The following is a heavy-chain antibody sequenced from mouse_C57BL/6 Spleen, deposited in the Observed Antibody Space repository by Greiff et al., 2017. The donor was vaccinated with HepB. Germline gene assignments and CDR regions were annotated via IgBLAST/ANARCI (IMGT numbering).Heavy chain of an antibody. CDR2: INPYNGGT. Sequence: EVQLQQSGPVLVKPGASVKMSCKASGYTFTDYYMNWVKQSHGKSLEWIGVINPYNGGTSYNQKFKGKATLTVDKSSSTAYMELNSLTSEDSAVYYCARRLYYDYDWFAYWGQGTLVTVSA. CDR1: GYTFTDYY. CDR3: ARRLYYDYDWFAY. V-gene: IGHV1-19*01. D-gene: IGHD2-4*01. J-gene: IGHJ3*01.